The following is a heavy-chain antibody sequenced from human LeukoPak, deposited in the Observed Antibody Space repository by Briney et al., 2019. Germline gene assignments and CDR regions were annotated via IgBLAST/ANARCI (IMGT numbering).Heavy chain of an antibody. Sequence: GASVKVSCKASGGTFTSYAISWVRHAPGQGLEWMGGIIPIFGTANYAQKFQGRVPITADDSTRTAYMELSSLRSEDTAVYYCARDFKWFDTWGQGTLVTVSS. CDR1: GGTFTSYA. CDR3: ARDFKWFDT. J-gene: IGHJ5*02. V-gene: IGHV1-69*13. CDR2: IIPIFGTA.